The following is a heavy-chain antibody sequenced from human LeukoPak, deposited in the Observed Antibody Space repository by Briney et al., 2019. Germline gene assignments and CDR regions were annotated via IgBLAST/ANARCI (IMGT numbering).Heavy chain of an antibody. J-gene: IGHJ4*02. D-gene: IGHD3-22*01. CDR3: ARDRYYDSSGYYGPFDY. CDR1: GFTFDDYG. CDR2: INWNGGST. Sequence: GGSLRLSCAASGFTFDDYGMSWVRQAPGKGLEWVSGINWNGGSTGYADSVKGRFTISRDNAKNSLYLQMNSLRAEDTDLYYCARDRYYDSSGYYGPFDYWGQGTLVTVSS. V-gene: IGHV3-20*04.